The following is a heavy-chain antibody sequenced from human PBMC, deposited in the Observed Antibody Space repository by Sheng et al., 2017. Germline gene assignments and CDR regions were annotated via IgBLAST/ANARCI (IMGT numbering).Heavy chain of an antibody. Sequence: EVQLVESGGGLVQPGGSLKLSCAASGFTFSGSAMHWVRQASGKGLEWVGRIRSKANSYATAYAASVKGRFTISRDDSKNTAYLQMNSLKTEDTAVYYCTRLEWEQDYWGQGTLVTVSS. D-gene: IGHD1-26*01. CDR1: GFTFSGSA. J-gene: IGHJ4*02. CDR3: TRLEWEQDY. V-gene: IGHV3-73*02. CDR2: IRSKANSYAT.